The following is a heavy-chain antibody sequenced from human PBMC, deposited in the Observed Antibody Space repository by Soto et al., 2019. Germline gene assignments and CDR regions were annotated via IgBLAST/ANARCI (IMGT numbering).Heavy chain of an antibody. CDR2: IYSGGST. D-gene: IGHD7-27*01. V-gene: IGHV3-53*04. CDR3: ARGTSGERDYYYGMDV. J-gene: IGHJ6*02. Sequence: EVQLVESGGGLVQPGGSLRLSCAASGFTVSSNYMSWVRQAPGKGLEWVSVIYSGGSTYYADSVKGRFTISRHNSKNTLYLQMNSLRAEDTVGYYCARGTSGERDYYYGMDVWGQGTTVTVSS. CDR1: GFTVSSNY.